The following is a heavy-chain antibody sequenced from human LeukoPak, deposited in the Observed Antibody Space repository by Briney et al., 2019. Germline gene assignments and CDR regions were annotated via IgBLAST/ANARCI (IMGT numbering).Heavy chain of an antibody. Sequence: ASVTVSRKASGYTFTGYYMHWVRQAPGQGLEWMGWINPNSGGTTYAQKFQGRVTMTRDTSITTTYMELSRLRSDDTAVYYCARGQGIRHFEWLEGFDPWGQGTLVTVSS. D-gene: IGHD3-9*01. V-gene: IGHV1-2*02. CDR1: GYTFTGYY. CDR3: ARGQGIRHFEWLEGFDP. CDR2: INPNSGGT. J-gene: IGHJ5*02.